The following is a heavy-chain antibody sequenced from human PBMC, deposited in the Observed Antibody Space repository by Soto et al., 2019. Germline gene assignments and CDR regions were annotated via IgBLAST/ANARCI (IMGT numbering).Heavy chain of an antibody. CDR3: ARGPELNFDY. Sequence: PSETLSLTCTVSGGSINNYYWSWIRQPPGKGLEWIAYIYYSGSTNYNPSLKSRVNISLDTSKNQFSLKLSSVTAADTAVYYCARGPELNFDYWGHGILVTVSS. D-gene: IGHD1-7*01. V-gene: IGHV4-59*01. CDR2: IYYSGST. J-gene: IGHJ4*01. CDR1: GGSINNYY.